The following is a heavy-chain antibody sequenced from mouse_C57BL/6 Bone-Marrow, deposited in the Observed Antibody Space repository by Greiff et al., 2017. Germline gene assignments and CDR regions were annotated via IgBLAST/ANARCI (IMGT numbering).Heavy chain of an antibody. Sequence: QVQLKQPGAELVKPGASVKLSCKASGYTFTSYWMQWVKQRPGQGLEWIGEFDPSDSYTNYNQKFKGKATLTVDTSSSTAYMQLSSLTSEDSAVYYCARDDYYAIDYWGQGTSVTVSS. CDR1: GYTFTSYW. V-gene: IGHV1-50*01. CDR2: FDPSDSYT. J-gene: IGHJ4*01. CDR3: ARDDYYAIDY.